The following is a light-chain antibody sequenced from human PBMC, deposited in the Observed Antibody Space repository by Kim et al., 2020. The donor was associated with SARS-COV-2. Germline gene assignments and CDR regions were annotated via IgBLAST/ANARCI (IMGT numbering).Light chain of an antibody. Sequence: SASVGDIVTITCRTSQYISTLMAWYQQKPGKAPKLLIYKASSLETGVPSRFSGSGSGTEFTLTITSLQPDDFATYYCHQYYIAPYIFGQGTNLEI. CDR2: KAS. CDR3: HQYYIAPYI. CDR1: QYISTL. J-gene: IGKJ2*01. V-gene: IGKV1-5*03.